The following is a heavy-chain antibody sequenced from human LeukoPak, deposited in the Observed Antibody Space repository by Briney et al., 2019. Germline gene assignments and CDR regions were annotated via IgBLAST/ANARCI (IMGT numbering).Heavy chain of an antibody. V-gene: IGHV1-8*01. Sequence: ASVKVSCKASGYTFASYDINWVRQATGQGLEWMGWMNPNSGNTGYAQKFQGRVTMTRNTSISTAYMELRSLRSDDTAVYYCARDRIAAAGAAFDYWGQGTLITVSS. CDR2: MNPNSGNT. CDR1: GYTFASYD. CDR3: ARDRIAAAGAAFDY. J-gene: IGHJ4*02. D-gene: IGHD6-13*01.